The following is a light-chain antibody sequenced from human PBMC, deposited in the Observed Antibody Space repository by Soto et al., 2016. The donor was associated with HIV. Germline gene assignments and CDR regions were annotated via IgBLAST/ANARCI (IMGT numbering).Light chain of an antibody. Sequence: IQMTQSPSSLSASVGDRVTITCRATQFISNYLAWYQQKPGKAPKLLIHTASTLQSGVPSRFSGSGSGTDFTLTINSLQSEDFATYYCQQYYASWTFGQGTKVELK. CDR2: TAS. J-gene: IGKJ1*01. CDR3: QQYYASWT. V-gene: IGKV1-8*01. CDR1: QFISNY.